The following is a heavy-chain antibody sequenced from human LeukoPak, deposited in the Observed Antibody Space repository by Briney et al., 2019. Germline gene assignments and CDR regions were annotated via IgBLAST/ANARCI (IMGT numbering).Heavy chain of an antibody. D-gene: IGHD3-22*01. CDR1: GYSFTSYW. CDR3: ARRSDSSGYCRGHAFDI. CDR2: IYPGDSDT. Sequence: GESLKISCKGSGYSFTSYWIGWVRQMPGKGLEWMGIIYPGDSDTRYSPSFQGQVTISADKSISTAYLQWSSLKASDTAMYYCARRSDSSGYCRGHAFDIWGQGTMVTVSS. V-gene: IGHV5-51*01. J-gene: IGHJ3*02.